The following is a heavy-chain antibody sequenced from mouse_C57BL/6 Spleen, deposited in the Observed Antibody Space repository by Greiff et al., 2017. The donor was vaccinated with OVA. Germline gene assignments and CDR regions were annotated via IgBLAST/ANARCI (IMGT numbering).Heavy chain of an antibody. V-gene: IGHV5-4*01. CDR1: GFTFSSYA. D-gene: IGHD1-1*01. CDR3: AKESGSSSWFAY. Sequence: EVKLMESGGGLVKPGGSLKLSCAASGFTFSSYAMSWVRQTPEKRLEWVATISDGGSYTSYPDNVKGRFTISRDNAKNNLYLQMSHLKSEDTAMYYCAKESGSSSWFAYWGQGTLVTVSA. CDR2: ISDGGSYT. J-gene: IGHJ3*01.